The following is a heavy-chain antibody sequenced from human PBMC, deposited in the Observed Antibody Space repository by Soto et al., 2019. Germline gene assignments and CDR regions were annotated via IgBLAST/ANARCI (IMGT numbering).Heavy chain of an antibody. V-gene: IGHV5-51*01. CDR3: ARRISWYYFDS. Sequence: PGESLKISCKASGYSFNRYWIGWVRQMPGQGLEWMGVIFPDDSDIRHSPAFRGQVTISADKSINTVYLQYTGLKASDTATYYCARRISWYYFDSWGQGTPVTGS. CDR2: IFPDDSDI. D-gene: IGHD1-1*01. CDR1: GYSFNRYW. J-gene: IGHJ4*02.